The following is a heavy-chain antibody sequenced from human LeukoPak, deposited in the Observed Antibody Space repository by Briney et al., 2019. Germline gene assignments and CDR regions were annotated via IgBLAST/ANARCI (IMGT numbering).Heavy chain of an antibody. CDR3: AREKSSGWYGY. CDR2: INPSGGST. CDR1: VDTFTSDY. Sequence: ASVRVSCKASVDTFTSDYMHWEREAPGQGLGWMGIINPSGGSTSYAQKFQGRVTMTRDMSTSTVYMELSSLRSEDTAVYYCAREKSSGWYGYWGQGTLVTVSS. V-gene: IGHV1-46*01. J-gene: IGHJ4*02. D-gene: IGHD6-19*01.